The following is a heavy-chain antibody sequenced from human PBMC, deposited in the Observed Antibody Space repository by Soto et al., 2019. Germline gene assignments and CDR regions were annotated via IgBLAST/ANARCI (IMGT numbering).Heavy chain of an antibody. J-gene: IGHJ4*02. Sequence: ASVKVSCKTSGYTFSDYGLAWLRQTPGQRPEWMGWVSTYNTNTNYAQKFQGRVTMTTDTSTTTTSMELRSLRSDDTAVYYCARGLNTDSSAYCSCAYWGQGTLVTVAS. D-gene: IGHD3-22*01. CDR2: VSTYNTNT. CDR3: ARGLNTDSSAYCSCAY. V-gene: IGHV1-18*01. CDR1: GYTFSDYG.